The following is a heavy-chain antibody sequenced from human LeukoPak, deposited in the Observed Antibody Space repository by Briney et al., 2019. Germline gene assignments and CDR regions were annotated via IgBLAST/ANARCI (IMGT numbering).Heavy chain of an antibody. CDR3: ARAGVVVPAAMRGSRPKKTDYGMDV. D-gene: IGHD2-2*01. V-gene: IGHV4-34*01. CDR2: INHSGST. Sequence: ASETLSLTCAVYGGSFSGYYWSWIRQPPGKGLEWIGEINHSGSTNYNPSLKNRVTISVDTSKNQFSLKLSSVTAADTAVYYCARAGVVVPAAMRGSRPKKTDYGMDVWGKGTTVTVSS. CDR1: GGSFSGYY. J-gene: IGHJ6*04.